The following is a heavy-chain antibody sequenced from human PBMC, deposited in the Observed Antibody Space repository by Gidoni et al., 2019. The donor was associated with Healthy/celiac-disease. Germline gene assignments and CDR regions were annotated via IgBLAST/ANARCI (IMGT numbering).Heavy chain of an antibody. J-gene: IGHJ1*01. D-gene: IGHD6-19*01. CDR2: ISWNSGSI. CDR1: GFTFDDYA. CDR3: AKEGLTTVAGTEYFQH. V-gene: IGHV3-9*01. Sequence: EVQLVESGGGLVQPGRSRRLSCAASGFTFDDYAMHWVRQAPGKGLEWVSGISWNSGSIGYADSVKGRFTISRDNAKNSLYLQMNSLRAEDTALYYCAKEGLTTVAGTEYFQHWGQGTLVTVSS.